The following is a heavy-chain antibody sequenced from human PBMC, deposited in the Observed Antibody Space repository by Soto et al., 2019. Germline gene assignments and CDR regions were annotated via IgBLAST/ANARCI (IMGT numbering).Heavy chain of an antibody. CDR3: ASSIAAAAYY. D-gene: IGHD6-13*01. V-gene: IGHV4-61*01. CDR1: GGSVSSGSYY. Sequence: TSETLSLTCTVSGGSVSSGSYYWSWIRQPPGKGLEWIGYIYYSGSTNYNPSLKSRVTISVDTSKNQFSLKLSSVTAADTAVYYCASSIAAAAYYWGQGTLVTVSS. J-gene: IGHJ4*02. CDR2: IYYSGST.